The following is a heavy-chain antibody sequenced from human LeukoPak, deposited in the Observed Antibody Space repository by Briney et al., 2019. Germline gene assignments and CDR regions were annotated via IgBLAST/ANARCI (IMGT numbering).Heavy chain of an antibody. J-gene: IGHJ4*02. V-gene: IGHV3-7*01. CDR2: TNNYGNEK. D-gene: IGHD5-24*01. CDR3: VRGDIDY. Sequence: GGSLRLSCATSEFTFTNYWMSWVRQAPGRGLEWVATTNNYGNEKYHVDSVMGRFTISRDNAKNSLDLQMNNLRVEDTAVYYCVRGDIDYWGQGALVTVSS. CDR1: EFTFTNYW.